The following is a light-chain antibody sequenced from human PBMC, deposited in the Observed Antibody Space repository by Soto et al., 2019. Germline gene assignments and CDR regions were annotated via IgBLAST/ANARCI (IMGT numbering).Light chain of an antibody. J-gene: IGKJ5*01. CDR2: DAS. CDR1: QSVAKNF. Sequence: EIVLTQSAGTLSLSPGERATLSCRASQSVAKNFLAWYQQTPGQAPSLLISDASRRATATPDRFSGSGSGTDFTLTVSRLEPEDFAVDYCQQYASSPITFGQGTRLEIK. V-gene: IGKV3-20*01. CDR3: QQYASSPIT.